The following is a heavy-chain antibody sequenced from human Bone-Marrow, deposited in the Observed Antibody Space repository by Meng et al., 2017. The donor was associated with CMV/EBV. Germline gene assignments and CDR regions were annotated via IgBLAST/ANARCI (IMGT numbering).Heavy chain of an antibody. V-gene: IGHV3-21*01. CDR1: GFTFSSYS. CDR2: ISSSSSYI. CDR3: ASGPHFDY. Sequence: GESLKISCAASGFTFSSYSMNWVRQAPGKGLEWVSSISSSSSYIYYADSVKGRFTISRDNAKNSLYLQMNSLRAEDTAVYYCASGPHFDYWGQGTLVTVSS. J-gene: IGHJ4*02.